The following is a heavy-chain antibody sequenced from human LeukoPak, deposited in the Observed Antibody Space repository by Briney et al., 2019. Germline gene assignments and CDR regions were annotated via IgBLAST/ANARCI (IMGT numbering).Heavy chain of an antibody. J-gene: IGHJ4*02. CDR2: ISSSGDTI. Sequence: GGSLRLSCAASGFTVSNNYMNWVRQAPGKGLEWLSFISSSGDTIYYADSVRGRFTISRDNAKNSLYLQMTSLRAEDTAVYFCARGAVVFDYWGQGTLVTVSS. CDR1: GFTVSNNY. D-gene: IGHD6-19*01. CDR3: ARGAVVFDY. V-gene: IGHV3-69-1*02.